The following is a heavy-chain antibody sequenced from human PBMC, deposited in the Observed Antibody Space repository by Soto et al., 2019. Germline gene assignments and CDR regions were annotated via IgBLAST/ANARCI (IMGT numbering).Heavy chain of an antibody. D-gene: IGHD5-18*01. Sequence: SETLSLTCTVSGGNISSSSYYWGWIRQPPGKGLEWIGYIFYSGNTYYNPSLKSRVTISVDTSKNQFSLKLSSVTAADTAVYYCAREDSYGYFNDYWGQGTLVTVSS. J-gene: IGHJ4*02. V-gene: IGHV4-30-4*08. CDR2: IFYSGNT. CDR3: AREDSYGYFNDY. CDR1: GGNISSSSYY.